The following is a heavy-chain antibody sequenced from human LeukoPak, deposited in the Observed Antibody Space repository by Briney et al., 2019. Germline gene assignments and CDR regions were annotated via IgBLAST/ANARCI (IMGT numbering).Heavy chain of an antibody. CDR2: IKGDGSHT. D-gene: IGHD3-9*01. CDR3: VRDWAHFDFDS. Sequence: GGSLRLSCAASGFTFSNYWMPWVRQVPGKGLVWVSRIKGDGSHTIYADSVKGRFTISRDNAKNTLYLQMKSLRAEDTAVYYCVRDWAHFDFDSWGQGTLVTVSS. CDR1: GFTFSNYW. V-gene: IGHV3-74*01. J-gene: IGHJ5*01.